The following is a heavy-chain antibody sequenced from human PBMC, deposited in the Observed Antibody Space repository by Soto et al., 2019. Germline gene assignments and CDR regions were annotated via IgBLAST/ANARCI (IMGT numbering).Heavy chain of an antibody. Sequence: QVQLVQSGAEVKKPGASVKVSCKASGYTFTSYDINWVRQATRQGLEWMGWMNPNSGNTGYAQKFQGRVTMTRNTSISTAYMELSSLRSEDTAVYYCSRGVQPAALYYWFDPCGQGTLVTVSS. CDR1: GYTFTSYD. CDR3: SRGVQPAALYYWFDP. D-gene: IGHD2-2*01. V-gene: IGHV1-8*01. J-gene: IGHJ5*02. CDR2: MNPNSGNT.